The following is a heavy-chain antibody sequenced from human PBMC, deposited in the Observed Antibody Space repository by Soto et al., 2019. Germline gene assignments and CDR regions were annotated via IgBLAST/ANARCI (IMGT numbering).Heavy chain of an antibody. J-gene: IGHJ5*02. CDR3: ARDHVYGDYHNWFDP. D-gene: IGHD4-17*01. CDR1: GFTFSSYG. Sequence: GGSLRLSCAASGFTFSSYGMHWVRQAPGKGLEWVAVIWYDGSNKYYADSVKGRFTISRDNSKNTLYLQMNSLRAEDTAVYYCARDHVYGDYHNWFDPWGQGTLVTVSS. CDR2: IWYDGSNK. V-gene: IGHV3-33*01.